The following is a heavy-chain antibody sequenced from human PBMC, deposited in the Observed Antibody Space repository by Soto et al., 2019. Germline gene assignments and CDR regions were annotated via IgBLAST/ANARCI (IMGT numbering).Heavy chain of an antibody. Sequence: ASVKVSCKASGYTFTSYAMHWVRQAPGQRLEWMGWINAGNGNTKYSQKFQGRVTITRDTSASTAYMELSSLRSEDTAVYYCARRDYYDSSGYFDAFDIWGQGTMVTV. D-gene: IGHD3-22*01. CDR2: INAGNGNT. J-gene: IGHJ3*02. CDR3: ARRDYYDSSGYFDAFDI. V-gene: IGHV1-3*01. CDR1: GYTFTSYA.